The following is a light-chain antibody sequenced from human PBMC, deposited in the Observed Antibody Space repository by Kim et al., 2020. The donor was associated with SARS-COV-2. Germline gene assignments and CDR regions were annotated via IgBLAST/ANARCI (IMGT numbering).Light chain of an antibody. J-gene: IGKJ1*01. CDR3: QQSYSTPPT. CDR2: GAS. Sequence: ATVGDRVTITCRASQSISRFFNWYQQKPGEAPTLLIYGASRLQSGVPSRFSGSGSGTDFTLTISSLQPEDFATYYCQQSYSTPPTFGQGTKVDIK. V-gene: IGKV1-39*01. CDR1: QSISRF.